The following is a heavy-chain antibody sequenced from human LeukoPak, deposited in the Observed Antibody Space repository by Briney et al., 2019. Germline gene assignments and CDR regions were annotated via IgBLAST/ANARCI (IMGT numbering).Heavy chain of an antibody. CDR3: VRSYASAV. J-gene: IGHJ1*01. V-gene: IGHV4-4*02. Sequence: PSGTLSLNCAVSGASITSVNWWNWVRQSPGKGLEWIGEIDHTGNTNYNASLKSRVTISLDKSKNQFSLNVNSVTAADTAVYYCVRSYASAVWGQGTLVTVSS. CDR1: GASITSVNW. CDR2: IDHTGNT.